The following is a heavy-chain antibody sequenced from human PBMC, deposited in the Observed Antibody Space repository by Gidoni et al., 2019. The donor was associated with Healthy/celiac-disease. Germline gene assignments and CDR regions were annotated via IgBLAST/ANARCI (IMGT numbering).Heavy chain of an antibody. CDR2: INHSGST. V-gene: IGHV4-34*01. Sequence: QVQLQQWGAGLLKPSETLSLTCAVYGGSFSGYYWSWIRQPPGKVLEWIGEINHSGSTNYNPSLKSRVTISVDTSKNQFSLKLSSVTAADTAVYYCARDGSGRITIFGVVRYNWFDPWGQGTLVTVSS. J-gene: IGHJ5*02. CDR3: ARDGSGRITIFGVVRYNWFDP. CDR1: GGSFSGYY. D-gene: IGHD3-3*01.